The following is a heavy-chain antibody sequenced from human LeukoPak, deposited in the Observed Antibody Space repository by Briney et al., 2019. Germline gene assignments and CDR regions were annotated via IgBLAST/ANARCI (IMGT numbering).Heavy chain of an antibody. J-gene: IGHJ4*02. CDR3: GSGRQQLDF. CDR2: IYYSGST. Sequence: SETLSLTCTVSGGSINSTTFCWGWIRQPPGKGLEWIGSIYYSGSTYYNPSLKSRITISVDTSKNQFSLKLRSVTAADTAVYYCGSGRQQLDFWGQGTLVTVSS. D-gene: IGHD6-13*01. V-gene: IGHV4-39*01. CDR1: GGSINSTTFC.